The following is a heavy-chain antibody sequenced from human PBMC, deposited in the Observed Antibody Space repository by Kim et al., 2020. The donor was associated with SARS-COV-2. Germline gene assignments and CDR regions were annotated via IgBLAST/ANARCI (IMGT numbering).Heavy chain of an antibody. V-gene: IGHV5-51*01. CDR2: IYPGVSDT. Sequence: VESLKISCKGSGYSFTSYWIGWVRQMPGKGLEWMGIIYPGVSDTRYSPSFQGQVTISADKSISTAYLQWSSLKASDTAMYYCARGAQDDWNYLDYWGQGTLVTVSS. J-gene: IGHJ4*02. D-gene: IGHD1-1*01. CDR1: GYSFTSYW. CDR3: ARGAQDDWNYLDY.